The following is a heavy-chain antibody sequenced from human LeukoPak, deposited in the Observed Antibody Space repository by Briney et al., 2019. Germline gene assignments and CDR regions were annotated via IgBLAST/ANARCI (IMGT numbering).Heavy chain of an antibody. D-gene: IGHD2/OR15-2a*01. J-gene: IGHJ4*02. V-gene: IGHV4-39*01. CDR2: IYYTEST. Sequence: SETLSLTCTVSGRSISSPTHYSAWIRQPPGKGLEWIASIYYTESTYYNLSLKSRPTISVDTSKSQFSLKLSSVTAADTAVYFCARTSLSRGYWGQGTLVTVSS. CDR3: ARTSLSRGY. CDR1: GRSISSPTHY.